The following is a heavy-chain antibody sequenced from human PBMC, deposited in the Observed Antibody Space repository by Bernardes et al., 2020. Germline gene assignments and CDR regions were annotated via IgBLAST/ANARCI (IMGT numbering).Heavy chain of an antibody. D-gene: IGHD3-3*01. CDR3: ARGGMGFWSGPYLGY. CDR1: GGSFSGYY. Sequence: SESLSLTCAVYGGSFSGYYWSWIRQPPGKGLEWIGAINHSGSTNYNPSLKSRVTISVDTSKNQSSLKLSSVTAADTAVYYCARGGMGFWSGPYLGYWGQGTLVTVSS. J-gene: IGHJ4*02. V-gene: IGHV4-34*01. CDR2: INHSGST.